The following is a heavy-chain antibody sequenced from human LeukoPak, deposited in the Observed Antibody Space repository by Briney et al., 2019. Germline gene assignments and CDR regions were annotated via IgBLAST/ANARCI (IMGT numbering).Heavy chain of an antibody. Sequence: GGSLRLSCAASGFSFSSYAINWVRQAPGKGLEWVSSISPSSSYIHYADSAKGRFTISRDNAKNSLYLQKNSLRAEDTAVYYCARVVTYYSDSSGYALDYWGQGALVTVSS. CDR1: GFSFSSYA. CDR2: ISPSSSYI. V-gene: IGHV3-21*01. D-gene: IGHD3-22*01. CDR3: ARVVTYYSDSSGYALDY. J-gene: IGHJ4*02.